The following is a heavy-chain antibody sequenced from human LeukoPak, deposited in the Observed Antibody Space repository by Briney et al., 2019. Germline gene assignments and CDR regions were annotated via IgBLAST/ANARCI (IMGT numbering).Heavy chain of an antibody. V-gene: IGHV3-64D*06. CDR3: VKGGYSSGWSLFDY. CDR2: ISNNGGSK. CDR1: GFTFISYA. Sequence: GGSLRLPCSASGFTFISYAIHWVRQAPGKGLEYVSAISNNGGSKYYADSVKGRFTISRDNSKNTLYLQMSSLRAEDTAVYYCVKGGYSSGWSLFDYWGQGTLVTVSS. J-gene: IGHJ4*02. D-gene: IGHD6-13*01.